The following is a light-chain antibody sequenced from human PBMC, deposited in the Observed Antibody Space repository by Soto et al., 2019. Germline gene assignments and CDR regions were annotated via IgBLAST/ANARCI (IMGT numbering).Light chain of an antibody. J-gene: IGKJ2*01. CDR2: EAS. CDR3: QQSHSTPPT. CDR1: HNIVTY. Sequence: DIHMAQSPPSLSASVGHRVTITCRASHNIVTYLNWYQQKAGKAPSLLIYEASHLQSGVPFRFFGSGSGTDLTLTIDNLQHEDSATYYCQQSHSTPPTFGPGTKLEI. V-gene: IGKV1-39*01.